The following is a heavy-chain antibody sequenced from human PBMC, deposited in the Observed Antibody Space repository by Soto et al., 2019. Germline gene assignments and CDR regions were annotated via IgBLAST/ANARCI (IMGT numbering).Heavy chain of an antibody. V-gene: IGHV4-30-4*01. CDR1: GGFVNSVNNY. CDR2: IFYTGST. J-gene: IGHJ5*02. CDR3: ASVPFASVGVADPPVGWFDP. D-gene: IGHD3-3*01. Sequence: QVHLQESGPGLVKPSQTLSLTCTVSGGFVNSVNNYWSWIRQPPGKGLEWLGYIFYTGSTYYHPSLRSRITISIYTSKNRFSRKLTSLTAADTAVYYCASVPFASVGVADPPVGWFDPWGQGTLVTVSS.